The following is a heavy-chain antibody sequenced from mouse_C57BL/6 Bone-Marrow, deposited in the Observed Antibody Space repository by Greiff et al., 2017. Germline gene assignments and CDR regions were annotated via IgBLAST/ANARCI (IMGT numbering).Heavy chain of an antibody. D-gene: IGHD1-1*01. CDR2: ISSGGSYT. CDR1: GFTFSSSD. J-gene: IGHJ3*01. Sequence: DVKLVESGGDLVKPGGSLKLSCAASGFTFSSSDMSWVRQTPDKRLEWVATISSGGSYTYYAASVKGRFIISRDNAKNTLYLQMSSLKSEDTAMYYCARPTRYYCSWLAYWGQGTLVTVSA. CDR3: ARPTRYYCSWLAY. V-gene: IGHV5-6*02.